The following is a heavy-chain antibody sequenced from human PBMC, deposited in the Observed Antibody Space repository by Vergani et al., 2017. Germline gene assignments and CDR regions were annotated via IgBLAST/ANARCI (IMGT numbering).Heavy chain of an antibody. CDR2: IKNTGDST. CDR1: GFTFSSHP. CDR3: GRGSYNYN. J-gene: IGHJ4*02. Sequence: EVQLLQSEGAVVQPGGSLRLSCVVCGFTFSSHPMSWVRHNHGQGVEWGSSIKNTGDSTHYANSVKGRFTISRDNSKNTLFLQMNSLRVENTAVYYCGRGSYNYNWGQGTLVTVSS. D-gene: IGHD1-1*01. V-gene: IGHV3-23*01.